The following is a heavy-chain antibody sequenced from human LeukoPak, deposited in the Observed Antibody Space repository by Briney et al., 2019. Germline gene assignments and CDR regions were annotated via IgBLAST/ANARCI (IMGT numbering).Heavy chain of an antibody. CDR2: INPSGGST. Sequence: PSVKFSCRASGYTFTSYYMHWLRQPLGQGLEWMGIINPSGGSTSYAQKFQGRVTMTRDMSTSTVYMELSSLRSEDTAVYYCARVRAVALDYWGQGTLVTVSS. D-gene: IGHD6-19*01. V-gene: IGHV1-46*01. J-gene: IGHJ4*02. CDR3: ARVRAVALDY. CDR1: GYTFTSYY.